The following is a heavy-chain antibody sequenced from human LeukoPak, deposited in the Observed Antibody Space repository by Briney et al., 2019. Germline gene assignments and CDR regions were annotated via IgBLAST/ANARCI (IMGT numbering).Heavy chain of an antibody. V-gene: IGHV3-74*03. Sequence: PGGSLRLSCAASGFTFTDYWMHWVRQVAGKGLVWVSRINGDLTNTTYADSVKGRFTISRDNAKNTLYLQMNSLRAEDTAVYYCARAMPHDNWFNPWGQGGLVTVSS. CDR1: GFTFTDYW. CDR2: INGDLTNT. D-gene: IGHD2-2*01. J-gene: IGHJ5*02. CDR3: ARAMPHDNWFNP.